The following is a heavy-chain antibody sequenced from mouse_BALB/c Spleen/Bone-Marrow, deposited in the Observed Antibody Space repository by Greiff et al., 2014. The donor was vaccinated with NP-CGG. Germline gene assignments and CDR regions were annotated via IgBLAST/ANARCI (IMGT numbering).Heavy chain of an antibody. D-gene: IGHD2-4*01. J-gene: IGHJ2*01. Sequence: EVQGVESGPGLVKPSQSLSLTCTVPGYSITSDYAWNWIRQFPGNKLEWMGYISYSGSTSYNPSLKSRISITRDTSKNQFFLQLNSVTAEDTATYYCTRYDYDGVDYWGQGTTLTVSS. CDR2: ISYSGST. CDR1: GYSITSDYA. CDR3: TRYDYDGVDY. V-gene: IGHV3-2*02.